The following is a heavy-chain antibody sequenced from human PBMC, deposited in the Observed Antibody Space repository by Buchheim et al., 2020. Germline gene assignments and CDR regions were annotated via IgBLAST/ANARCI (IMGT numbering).Heavy chain of an antibody. CDR2: ISYDGSNK. CDR1: GFTFSSYG. Sequence: QVQLVESGGGVVQPGRSLRLSCAASGFTFSSYGMHWVRQAPGKGLEWVAVISYDGSNKYYADSVKGRFTISRANSKNTLYLQMNSLRAEDTAVYYCAKAEVGSSFDYWGQGTL. J-gene: IGHJ4*02. D-gene: IGHD6-13*01. V-gene: IGHV3-30*18. CDR3: AKAEVGSSFDY.